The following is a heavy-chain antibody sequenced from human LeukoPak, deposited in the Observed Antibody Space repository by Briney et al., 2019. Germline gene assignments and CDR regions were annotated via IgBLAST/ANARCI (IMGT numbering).Heavy chain of an antibody. Sequence: GGSLRLSCAASGFTFSNYGTHWVRQAPGKGLEWVAVISYDGSNKYYADSVKGRFTISRDNSKNTLYLQMNSLRAEDTAVYYCAKDREKWGNYYYGMDVWGRGTTVTVSS. J-gene: IGHJ6*02. V-gene: IGHV3-30*18. D-gene: IGHD1-26*01. CDR3: AKDREKWGNYYYGMDV. CDR2: ISYDGSNK. CDR1: GFTFSNYG.